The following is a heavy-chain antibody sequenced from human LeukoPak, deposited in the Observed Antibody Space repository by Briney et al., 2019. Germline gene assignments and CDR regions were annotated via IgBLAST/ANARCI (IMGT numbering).Heavy chain of an antibody. CDR3: ARGGMSYDILTGYYLGYMDV. D-gene: IGHD3-9*01. CDR2: IYYSGST. V-gene: IGHV4-59*12. Sequence: SETLSLTCTVSGGSISSYYWSWIRQPPGKGLEWIGYIYYSGSTNYNPSLKSRVTMSVDTSKNQFSLKLSSVTAADTAVYYCARGGMSYDILTGYYLGYMDVWGKGTTVTISS. CDR1: GGSISSYY. J-gene: IGHJ6*03.